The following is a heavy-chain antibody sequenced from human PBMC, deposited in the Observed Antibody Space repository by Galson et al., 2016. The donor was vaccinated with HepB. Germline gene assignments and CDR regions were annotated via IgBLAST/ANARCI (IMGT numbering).Heavy chain of an antibody. CDR1: GFSFNKYH. D-gene: IGHD3-10*01. CDR3: AGGSGRTGAWDF. V-gene: IGHV3-48*03. Sequence: SLRLSCAASGFSFNKYHMNWARQAPGKGLEWVAYIGSSGRPIFYRDSVKGRFTISRDNAQNSLYLDLSDLRAEDSAVYYCAGGSGRTGAWDFWGQGTLVTVSS. CDR2: IGSSGRPI. J-gene: IGHJ4*02.